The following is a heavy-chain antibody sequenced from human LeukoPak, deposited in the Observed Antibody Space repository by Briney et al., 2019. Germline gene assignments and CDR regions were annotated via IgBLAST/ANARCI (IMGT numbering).Heavy chain of an antibody. CDR3: AREYLVVITTGAFDY. CDR1: GFTFSDYY. Sequence: GGSLRLSCAASGFTFSDYYMSWVRQAPGKGLEWVANIKQDGSEKYYVDSVKGRFTISRDNAKNSLYLQMNSLRAEDTAVYYCAREYLVVITTGAFDYWGQGTLVTVSS. V-gene: IGHV3-7*01. J-gene: IGHJ4*02. D-gene: IGHD3-22*01. CDR2: IKQDGSEK.